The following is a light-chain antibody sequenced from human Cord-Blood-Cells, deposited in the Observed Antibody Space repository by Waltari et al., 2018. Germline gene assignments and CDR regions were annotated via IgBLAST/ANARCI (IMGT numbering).Light chain of an antibody. CDR1: QSLVYSDGNTY. J-gene: IGKJ3*01. CDR2: KVS. CDR3: MQGTHWL. V-gene: IGKV2-30*01. Sequence: DVVMTQSPLSLPVTLGQPASISCRSSQSLVYSDGNTYLSWFQQRPGQSPRRLIYKVSNRDSGVPDRFSGSGSGTDFTLKISRVEAEDVGVYYCMQGTHWLFGPGTKVDIK.